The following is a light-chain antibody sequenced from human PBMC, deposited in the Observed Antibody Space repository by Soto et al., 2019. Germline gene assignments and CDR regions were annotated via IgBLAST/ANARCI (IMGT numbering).Light chain of an antibody. J-gene: IGKJ1*01. CDR1: QSISSY. CDR3: QQSYISPST. CDR2: AAS. V-gene: IGKV1-39*01. Sequence: DIQMTQSPSSLSASVGDRVTITCRASQSISSYLNWYQQKPGKAPKLLIYAASSLQSGVPARFSGGGSGTDFTLTISSLQPEDFATYYCQQSYISPSTFGQGTKVEIK.